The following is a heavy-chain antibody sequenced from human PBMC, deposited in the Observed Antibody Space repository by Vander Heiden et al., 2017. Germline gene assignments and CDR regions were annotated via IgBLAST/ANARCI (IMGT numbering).Heavy chain of an antibody. CDR2: ISWNAGKV. D-gene: IGHD1-26*01. CDR1: GFSFEDYA. CDR3: VKDVGAAGSSFDV. J-gene: IGHJ3*01. Sequence: EVQLVESGGGLVQPGRSLRLSCAASGFSFEDYAMQWVRPAPGKGLEWVAGISWNAGKVHYADSVKGRFTISRDNAKKSLYLQMNSLRAEDTALFYCVKDVGAAGSSFDVWGQGTMVTVSS. V-gene: IGHV3-9*01.